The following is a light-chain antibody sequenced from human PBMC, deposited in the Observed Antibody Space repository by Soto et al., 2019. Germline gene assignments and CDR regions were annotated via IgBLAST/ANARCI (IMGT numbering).Light chain of an antibody. CDR1: SSDVGAYNY. Sequence: QSALTQPRSVSGSPGQSVTISCTGTSSDVGAYNYVSWYQQHPGKAPKLMIYDVTKRPSGVPDRFSGSKSVNTASLTISGLQGEDEADYYCCSYAGTYTLYVFGTGTKLTVL. CDR3: CSYAGTYTLYV. V-gene: IGLV2-11*01. J-gene: IGLJ1*01. CDR2: DVT.